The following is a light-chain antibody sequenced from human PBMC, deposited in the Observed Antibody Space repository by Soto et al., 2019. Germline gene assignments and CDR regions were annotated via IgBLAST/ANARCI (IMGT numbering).Light chain of an antibody. CDR3: QQANSFPLS. CDR1: QGISSS. V-gene: IGKV1-12*01. Sequence: DIQMTQSPSSVSASVGDRVTITCRASQGISSSLAWYQQKPGKAPNLLIHTASSLQSGVPPRFSGRGSGTDFTLTISSLQPEHVATYCGQQANSFPLSFGGGTKVEIK. J-gene: IGKJ4*01. CDR2: TAS.